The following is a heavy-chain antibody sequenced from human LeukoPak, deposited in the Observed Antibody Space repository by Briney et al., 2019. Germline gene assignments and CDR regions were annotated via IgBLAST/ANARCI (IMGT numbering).Heavy chain of an antibody. CDR3: ARERVPGIAAAGTELDY. V-gene: IGHV3-21*01. Sequence: AGSLRLSCAASGFTFSSYSMNWVRQAPGKGLEWVSSISSSSSYIYYEDSVKGRFTISRDNAKNSLYLQMIRLRAEDTAVYYCARERVPGIAAAGTELDYWGQGTLVTVSS. J-gene: IGHJ4*02. CDR1: GFTFSSYS. D-gene: IGHD6-13*01. CDR2: ISSSSSYI.